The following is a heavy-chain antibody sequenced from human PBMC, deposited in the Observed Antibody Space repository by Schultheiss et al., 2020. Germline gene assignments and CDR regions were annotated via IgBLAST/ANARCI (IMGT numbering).Heavy chain of an antibody. J-gene: IGHJ4*02. V-gene: IGHV4-34*01. D-gene: IGHD3-10*01. CDR1: GGSFSGYY. CDR3: ARAIYGSGSYYPY. CDR2: INHSGIT. Sequence: SETLSLTCAVYGGSFSGYYWSWIRQPPGKGLEWIGEINHSGITNYNPSLKSRVTISVDTSKNQFSLKLSSVTAADTAVYYCARAIYGSGSYYPYWGQGTLVTVS.